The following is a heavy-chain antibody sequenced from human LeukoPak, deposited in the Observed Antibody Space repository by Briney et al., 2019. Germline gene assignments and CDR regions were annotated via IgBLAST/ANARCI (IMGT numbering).Heavy chain of an antibody. CDR3: ARCRVYSISWCDALDI. CDR2: INPNSGGT. CDR1: GYTFTGYY. D-gene: IGHD6-13*01. J-gene: IGHJ3*02. Sequence: GASVKVSCKASGYTFTGYYMHWVRQAPGQGLEWMGWINPNSGGTNYAQKFQGRVTMTRDTSISTAYMELSRLRSDDTAVYYCARCRVYSISWCDALDIWGQGTMVTVSS. V-gene: IGHV1-2*02.